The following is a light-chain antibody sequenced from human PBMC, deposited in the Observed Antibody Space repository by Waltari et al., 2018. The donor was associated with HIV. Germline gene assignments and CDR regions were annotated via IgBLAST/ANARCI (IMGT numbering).Light chain of an antibody. CDR2: AAS. J-gene: IGKJ4*01. CDR3: QQLNSYLTLT. CDR1: QGLVNY. Sequence: DVQLTQSPSFLSASVGDRVTITCRASQGLVNYLAWYQQKPGKAPKLLIYAASTLQRGVPSRFSGSGSGTEFTLTISSLQPEDFATYYCQQLNSYLTLTFGGGTKVEIK. V-gene: IGKV1-9*01.